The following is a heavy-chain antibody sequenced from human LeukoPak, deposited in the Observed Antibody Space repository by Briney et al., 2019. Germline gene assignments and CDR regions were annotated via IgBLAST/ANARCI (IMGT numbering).Heavy chain of an antibody. D-gene: IGHD2-2*01. J-gene: IGHJ6*02. CDR3: ARDFCTGCNYYFYGMDV. V-gene: IGHV3-9*01. Sequence: QPGGSLRLSCTASGFALDDYVMHWVRQTPGGGLEWVSGISRDSANIGCADSVKGRFTISRDNDKNSLYLQMNSLTTEDTALYYCARDFCTGCNYYFYGMDVWGRGTTVTVSS. CDR1: GFALDDYV. CDR2: ISRDSANI.